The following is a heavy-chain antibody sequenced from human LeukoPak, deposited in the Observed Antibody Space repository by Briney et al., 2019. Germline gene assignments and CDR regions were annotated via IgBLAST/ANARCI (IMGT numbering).Heavy chain of an antibody. Sequence: KPGASVNVSCKASGYTFTSYDINWVRQATGQGLEWMGWMNPNSGNTGYAQKFQGRVTITRNTSISTAYMELSSLRSEDTAVYYCARDYIVATVLSYWGQGTLVTVSS. CDR3: ARDYIVATVLSY. D-gene: IGHD5-12*01. CDR1: GYTFTSYD. CDR2: MNPNSGNT. J-gene: IGHJ4*02. V-gene: IGHV1-8*03.